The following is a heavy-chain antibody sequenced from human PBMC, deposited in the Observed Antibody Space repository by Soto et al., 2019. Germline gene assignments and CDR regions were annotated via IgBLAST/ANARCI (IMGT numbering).Heavy chain of an antibody. Sequence: PSETLSLTCTVSGDSISSYYWSWIRQPPGKGLEWIGYIYYSGSTNYNPSLKSRATMTSDTSINTAYMELSSLKSDDTAVYYCARDSNSGWSLDYWGQGTLVTVSS. V-gene: IGHV4-59*01. D-gene: IGHD6-19*01. CDR3: ARDSNSGWSLDY. CDR1: GDSISSYY. J-gene: IGHJ4*02. CDR2: IYYSGST.